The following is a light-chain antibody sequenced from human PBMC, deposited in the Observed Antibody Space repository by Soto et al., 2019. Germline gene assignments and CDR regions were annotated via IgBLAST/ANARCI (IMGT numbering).Light chain of an antibody. Sequence: GDRVTITCRASQVISTSLAWYQVKPGKAPKLLIYAASTLESGVPSRFSATVSGAEFSLTITSLQPEDFATYYCQQYNSYSTFGPATFGQGTKVDIK. J-gene: IGKJ1*01. CDR3: QQYNSYSTFGPAT. CDR2: AAS. CDR1: QVISTS. V-gene: IGKV1-9*01.